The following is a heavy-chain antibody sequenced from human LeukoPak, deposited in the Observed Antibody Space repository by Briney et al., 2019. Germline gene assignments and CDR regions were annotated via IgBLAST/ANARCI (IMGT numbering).Heavy chain of an antibody. V-gene: IGHV1-58*02. J-gene: IGHJ6*02. CDR3: AADRGTMVRGVIHYYYGMDV. Sequence: SVKVSCKASGFTFTSSAMQWVRQARGQRLEWIGWIVVGSGNTTYAQKFQERVTITRDMSTSTAYMELSSLRSEDTAVYYCAADRGTMVRGVIHYYYGMDVWGQGTTVTVSS. D-gene: IGHD3-10*01. CDR2: IVVGSGNT. CDR1: GFTFTSSA.